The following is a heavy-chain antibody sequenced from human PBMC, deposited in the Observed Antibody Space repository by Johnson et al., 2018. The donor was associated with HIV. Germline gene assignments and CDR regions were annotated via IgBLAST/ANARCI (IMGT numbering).Heavy chain of an antibody. Sequence: VQLVESGGGVVQPGGSLRLSCAASGFTFSSYAMSWVRQAPGKGLEWVSAISGSGGSTYYADSVKGLFTISRDNSKNTLYLQMNSLRAEDTAVYYCAKSSSSFGAFDIWGQGTMVTVSS. D-gene: IGHD6-6*01. J-gene: IGHJ3*02. V-gene: IGHV3-23*04. CDR2: ISGSGGST. CDR3: AKSSSSFGAFDI. CDR1: GFTFSSYA.